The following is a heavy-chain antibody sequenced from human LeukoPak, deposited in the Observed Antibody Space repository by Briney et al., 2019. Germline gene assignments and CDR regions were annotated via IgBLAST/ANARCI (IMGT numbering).Heavy chain of an antibody. D-gene: IGHD3-22*01. CDR1: TGSSSISSYY. Sequence: PSETLSLTCTFSTGSSSISSYYWGWIRQPAGKGLEWIGRIYTSGSTNYNPSLKSRVTMSVDTSKNQFSLKLSSVTAADTAVYYCARDGYYDSSGYFEPRGYFDYWGQGTLVTVSS. J-gene: IGHJ4*02. CDR3: ARDGYYDSSGYFEPRGYFDY. CDR2: IYTSGST. V-gene: IGHV4-61*02.